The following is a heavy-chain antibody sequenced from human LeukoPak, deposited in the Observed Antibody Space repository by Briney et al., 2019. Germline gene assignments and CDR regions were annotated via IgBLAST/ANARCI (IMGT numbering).Heavy chain of an antibody. D-gene: IGHD1-7*01. CDR1: GGSISSGGYY. J-gene: IGHJ4*02. CDR3: ARGAPGTLELPPLDY. Sequence: SETLSLTCTVSGGSISSGGYYWTWSRQHPEKGLEWIGYIYYSGSTNYNPSLKSRVSMSVDTSNNHFSLTLRSVTAADTAVYYCARGAPGTLELPPLDYWGQGTLVSVSS. CDR2: IYYSGST. V-gene: IGHV4-31*03.